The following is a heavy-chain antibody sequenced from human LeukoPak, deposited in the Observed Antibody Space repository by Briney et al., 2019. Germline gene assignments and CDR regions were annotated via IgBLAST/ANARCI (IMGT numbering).Heavy chain of an antibody. CDR3: AKDLIPGYSSGWFDY. CDR2: ISGSGGST. Sequence: PGGSLRLSCAASEFTYGMNWVRQAPGKGLEWVSAISGSGGSTYYADSVKGRFTISRDNSKNTLYLQMNSLRAEDTAVYYCAKDLIPGYSSGWFDYWGQGTLVTVSS. J-gene: IGHJ4*02. V-gene: IGHV3-23*01. D-gene: IGHD6-19*01. CDR1: EFTYG.